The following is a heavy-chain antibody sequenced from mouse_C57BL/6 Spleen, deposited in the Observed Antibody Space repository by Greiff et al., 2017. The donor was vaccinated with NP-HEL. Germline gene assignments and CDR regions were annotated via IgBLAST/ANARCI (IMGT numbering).Heavy chain of an antibody. CDR1: GFTFSDYG. CDR3: ARTTVVPHYYAMDY. Sequence: EVQVVESGGGLVKPGGSLKLSCAASGFTFSDYGMHWVRQAPEKGLEWVAYISSGSSTIYYADTVKGRFTISRDNAKNTLFLQMTSLRSEDTAMYYCARTTVVPHYYAMDYWGQGTSVTVSS. V-gene: IGHV5-17*01. D-gene: IGHD1-1*01. CDR2: ISSGSSTI. J-gene: IGHJ4*01.